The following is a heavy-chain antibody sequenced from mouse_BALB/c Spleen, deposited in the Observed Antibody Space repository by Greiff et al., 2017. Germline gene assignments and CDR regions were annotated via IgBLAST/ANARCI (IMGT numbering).Heavy chain of an antibody. Sequence: DVQLQESGPGLVKPSQSLSLTCTVTGYSITSDYAWNWIRQFPGNKLEWMGYISYSGSTSYNPSLKSRISITRDTSKNQFFLQLNSVTTEDTATYYCAREELHFDYWGQGTTLTVSS. V-gene: IGHV3-2*02. D-gene: IGHD2-1*01. CDR3: AREELHFDY. CDR2: ISYSGST. CDR1: GYSITSDYA. J-gene: IGHJ2*01.